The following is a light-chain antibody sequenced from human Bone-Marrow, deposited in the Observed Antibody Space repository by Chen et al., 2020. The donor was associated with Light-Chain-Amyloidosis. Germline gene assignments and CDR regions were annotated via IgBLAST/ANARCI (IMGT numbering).Light chain of an antibody. CDR1: TGSITTNY. Sequence: NFMLTQPHSVSESPGKTVIISCTRSTGSITTNYVQWYQQRPGSSPTTVIYEDDQRPSGVSDRFSVSIDRSSNAASLTISGLETEDEADYYCQSYQGSSQGVFGGGTKLTVL. CDR3: QSYQGSSQGV. V-gene: IGLV6-57*01. CDR2: EDD. J-gene: IGLJ3*02.